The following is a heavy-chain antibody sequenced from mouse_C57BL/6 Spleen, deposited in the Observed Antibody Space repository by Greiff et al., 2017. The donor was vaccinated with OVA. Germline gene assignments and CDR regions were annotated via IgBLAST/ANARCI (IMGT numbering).Heavy chain of an antibody. CDR3: ARRGDYYGIPFAY. CDR1: GYAFSSYW. Sequence: QVQLQQSGAELVKPGASVKISCKASGYAFSSYWMNWVKQRPGKGLEWIGQIYPGDGDTNYNGKFKGKATLTADKSSSTAYMQLSSLTSEDSAVYFCARRGDYYGIPFAYWGQGTLVTVSA. V-gene: IGHV1-80*01. D-gene: IGHD1-1*01. CDR2: IYPGDGDT. J-gene: IGHJ3*01.